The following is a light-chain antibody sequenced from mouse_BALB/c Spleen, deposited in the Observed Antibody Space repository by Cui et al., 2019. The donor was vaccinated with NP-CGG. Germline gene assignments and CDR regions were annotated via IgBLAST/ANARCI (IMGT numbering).Light chain of an antibody. Sequence: QHVVTPEDALPTTPGETVTLTCRSSTGAVTTSNYANWVQEKPDHLFTGLIGGTNNRAPGVPARFSGSLIGDKAALTITGAQTEDEAIYFCALWYSNHWVFGGGTKLTVL. V-gene: IGLV1*01. J-gene: IGLJ1*01. CDR2: GTN. CDR1: TGAVTTSNY. CDR3: ALWYSNHWV.